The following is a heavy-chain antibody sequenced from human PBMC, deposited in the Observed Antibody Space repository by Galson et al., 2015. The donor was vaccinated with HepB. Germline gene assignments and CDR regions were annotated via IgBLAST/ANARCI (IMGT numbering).Heavy chain of an antibody. J-gene: IGHJ4*02. CDR1: GFTFSSYA. CDR2: ISYDGSNK. D-gene: IGHD3-22*01. V-gene: IGHV3-30-3*01. Sequence: SLRLSCAASGFTFSSYAMHWVRQAPGKGLEWVAVISYDGSNKYYADSVKGRFTISRDNSKNTLYLQMNSLRAEDTAVYYCARGGVYYYDSSGYYAFDYWGQGTLVIVSS. CDR3: ARGGVYYYDSSGYYAFDY.